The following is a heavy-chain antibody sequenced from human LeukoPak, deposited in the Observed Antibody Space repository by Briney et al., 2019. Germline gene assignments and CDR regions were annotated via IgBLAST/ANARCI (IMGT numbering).Heavy chain of an antibody. Sequence: GESLKISCKGSGFSFTNYWIGWVRQMPGKGLEWMGIIYPGDSDARYSPSFQGQVTISADKSISTAYPQWSRLKASDTAMYYCARVDSSVSLDIWGQGTMVTVSS. D-gene: IGHD3-22*01. V-gene: IGHV5-51*01. J-gene: IGHJ3*02. CDR2: IYPGDSDA. CDR3: ARVDSSVSLDI. CDR1: GFSFTNYW.